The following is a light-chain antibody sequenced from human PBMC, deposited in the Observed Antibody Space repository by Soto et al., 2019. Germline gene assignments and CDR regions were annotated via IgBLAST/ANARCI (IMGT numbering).Light chain of an antibody. J-gene: IGLJ1*01. CDR2: EVS. CDR1: SSDVAGFNY. Sequence: QSALTQPASVSGSDGQSITISCTGTSSDVAGFNYVSWYQQRPGKAPKLMIFEVSNRPSGVSNRFSGSKSDNTASLTISGLQGDDEADYYCSSYTGNTPFFVFGTGTKVTVL. CDR3: SSYTGNTPFFV. V-gene: IGLV2-14*01.